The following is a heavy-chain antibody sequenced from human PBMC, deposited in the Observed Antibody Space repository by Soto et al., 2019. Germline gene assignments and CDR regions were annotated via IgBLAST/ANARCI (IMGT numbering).Heavy chain of an antibody. CDR2: ISSSSSYI. D-gene: IGHD3-3*01. CDR3: ARAGLRFLEWPYYGMDV. V-gene: IGHV3-21*01. CDR1: GFTFSSYS. Sequence: GGSLRLSCAASGFTFSSYSMNWVRQAPGKGLEWVSSISSSSSYIYYADSVKGRFTISRDNAKNSLYLQMNSLRAEDTAVYYCARAGLRFLEWPYYGMDVWGQGTTVTVSS. J-gene: IGHJ6*02.